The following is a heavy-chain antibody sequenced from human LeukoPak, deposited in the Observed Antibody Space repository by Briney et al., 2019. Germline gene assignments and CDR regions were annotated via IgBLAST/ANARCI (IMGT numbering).Heavy chain of an antibody. Sequence: SETLSLTCTVSGGSISSYYWSWIRQPPGKGLEWIGYIYYSGSTNYNPSLKSRVTISVDTSKNQFSLKLSSVTAADTAVYYCARDRGGVGYCSSTSCYYFDYWGQGTLVTVSS. J-gene: IGHJ4*02. CDR1: GGSISSYY. V-gene: IGHV4-59*01. CDR3: ARDRGGVGYCSSTSCYYFDY. CDR2: IYYSGST. D-gene: IGHD2-2*01.